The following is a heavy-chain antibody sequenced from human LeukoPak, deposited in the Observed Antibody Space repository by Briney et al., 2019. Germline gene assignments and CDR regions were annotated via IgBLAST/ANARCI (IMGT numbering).Heavy chain of an antibody. D-gene: IGHD3-16*01. Sequence: PGGSLRLSCAASGLTFSNYAMTWVRQAPGKGLEWVSAISTNGDRTYYADSVKGRFTVSRDNFKNTLYLQMNSLRAEDTALYYCARTLWHRNDCWGQGTLVTVSS. V-gene: IGHV3-23*01. CDR2: ISTNGDRT. CDR1: GLTFSNYA. J-gene: IGHJ4*02. CDR3: ARTLWHRNDC.